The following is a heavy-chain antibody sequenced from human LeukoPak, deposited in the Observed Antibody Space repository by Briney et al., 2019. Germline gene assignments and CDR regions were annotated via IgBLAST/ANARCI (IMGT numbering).Heavy chain of an antibody. CDR2: FSNSGTT. CDR1: GASISDYY. V-gene: IGHV4-59*12. CDR3: ARFFEF. J-gene: IGHJ4*02. Sequence: SETLSLTCTVSGASISDYYWSWIRQPPGKGLEWIGFFSNSGTTNYNPSLKSRVTMSVDTSKNQFSLKLSSVTAADTAVYYCARFFEFWGQGILVTVSS.